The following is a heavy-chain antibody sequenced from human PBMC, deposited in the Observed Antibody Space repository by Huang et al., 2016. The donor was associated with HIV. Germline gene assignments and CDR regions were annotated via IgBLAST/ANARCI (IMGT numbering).Heavy chain of an antibody. Sequence: EMHLVESGGGLVQPGRSLRLSCEASGFTFSSYSMNWVLQTPGKLLGLVSYISSTVRCKWYADAVKDRFTISRDNAKNSLFLQINNLGAEDTGVYFCARGYGSFDFWGQGTLATVSS. D-gene: IGHD5-18*01. V-gene: IGHV3-48*01. CDR1: GFTFSSYS. J-gene: IGHJ4*02. CDR3: ARGYGSFDF. CDR2: ISSTVRCK.